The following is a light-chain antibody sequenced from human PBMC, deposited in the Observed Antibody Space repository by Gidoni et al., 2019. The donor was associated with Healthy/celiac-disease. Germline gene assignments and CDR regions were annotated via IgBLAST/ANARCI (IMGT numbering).Light chain of an antibody. CDR2: SNN. CDR1: ISNIGSNY. CDR3: AAWDDSLSGHVV. Sequence: QSVLTHPPSASGTPGQTVTISCSGSISNIGSNYGYWYQQLPGTAPKLLIYSNNQRPSGVPDRFSGSKSGTSASLAISGLRSEDEADYYCAAWDDSLSGHVVFGGGTKLTVL. V-gene: IGLV1-47*02. J-gene: IGLJ2*01.